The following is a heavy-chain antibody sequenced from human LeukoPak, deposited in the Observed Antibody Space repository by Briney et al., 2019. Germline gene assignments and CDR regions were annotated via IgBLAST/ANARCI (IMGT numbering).Heavy chain of an antibody. V-gene: IGHV1-69*13. CDR1: GGTFISYA. J-gene: IGHJ3*02. CDR3: ARDVYYDSSGNDAFDM. CDR2: IIPIFGTA. Sequence: SVKVSCKASGGTFISYAISWVRQAPGQGLEWMGGIIPIFGTANYAQKFQGRVTITADESTSTAYMELSSLRSEDTAVYYCARDVYYDSSGNDAFDMWGQGTMVTVSS. D-gene: IGHD3-22*01.